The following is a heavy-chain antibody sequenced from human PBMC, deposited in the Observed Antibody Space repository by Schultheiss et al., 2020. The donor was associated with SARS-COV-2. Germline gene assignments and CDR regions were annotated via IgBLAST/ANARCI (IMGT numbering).Heavy chain of an antibody. CDR1: GGSFSGYY. CDR2: INHSGST. J-gene: IGHJ4*02. D-gene: IGHD3-3*01. Sequence: SQTLSLTCAVYGGSFSGYYWSWIRQPPGKGLEWIGEINHSGSTNYNPSLKSRVTISVDTSKNQFSLKLSSVTAADTAVYYCARETPRRDFWSGYYTEDYWGQGTLVTVSS. V-gene: IGHV4-34*01. CDR3: ARETPRRDFWSGYYTEDY.